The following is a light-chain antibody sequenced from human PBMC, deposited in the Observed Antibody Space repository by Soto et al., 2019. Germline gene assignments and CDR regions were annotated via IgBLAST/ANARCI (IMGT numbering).Light chain of an antibody. CDR3: SSYTSSSTLYD. V-gene: IGLV2-14*03. CDR1: SSDVGGYNY. CDR2: DVS. J-gene: IGLJ1*01. Sequence: QSVLTQPASVSGSPGQSITIPCTGTSSDVGGYNYVSWYQQHPGKAPKLMIYDVSNRPSGVSYRFSGSKSGNTASLTISGLLAEDEADYYCSSYTSSSTLYDFGTGTKVTVL.